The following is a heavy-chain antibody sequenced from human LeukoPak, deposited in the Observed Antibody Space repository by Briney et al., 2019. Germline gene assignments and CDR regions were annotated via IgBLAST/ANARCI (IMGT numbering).Heavy chain of an antibody. CDR2: ISGSGTTI. CDR3: AELGITMIGGV. V-gene: IGHV3-48*03. Sequence: AGGSLRLSCAASGFTFSSYEMNWVREAPGKGLEWVSYISGSGTTIYYADSVKGRFTISRDNAKNSLFLQMNSLRAEDTAVYDCAELGITMIGGVWGKGTTVTISS. CDR1: GFTFSSYE. D-gene: IGHD3-10*02. J-gene: IGHJ6*04.